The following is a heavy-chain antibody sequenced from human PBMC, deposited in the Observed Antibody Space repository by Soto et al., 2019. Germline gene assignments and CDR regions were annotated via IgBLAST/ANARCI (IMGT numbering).Heavy chain of an antibody. V-gene: IGHV4-39*07. J-gene: IGHJ5*01. CDR3: ARDPDP. Sequence: PSETLSLTCTVSGGSISSGGYYWSWIRQPPGEGPEWIGKIYHTGSTTYNPSLKSRVTISVDKSKNQLSLNLTSVTAADTAVYYCARDPDPWGQGTMVTVSS. CDR2: IYHTGST. CDR1: GGSISSGGYY.